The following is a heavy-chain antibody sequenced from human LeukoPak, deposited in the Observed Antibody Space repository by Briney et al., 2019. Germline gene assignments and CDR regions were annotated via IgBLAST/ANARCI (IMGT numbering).Heavy chain of an antibody. Sequence: ASVNVSCKASGYSFTGHYIHCVRQAPGQGLEWMGWINPNSGATNYAQNFQGRVTITTDTSISTAYMELSSLTSDDTAVYYCARDPPQGNMDVWGKGTTVTVSS. CDR2: INPNSGAT. CDR3: ARDPPQGNMDV. CDR1: GYSFTGHY. V-gene: IGHV1-2*02. J-gene: IGHJ6*04.